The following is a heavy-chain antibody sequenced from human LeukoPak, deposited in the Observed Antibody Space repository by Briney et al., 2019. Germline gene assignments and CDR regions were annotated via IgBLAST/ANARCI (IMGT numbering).Heavy chain of an antibody. CDR3: ARGGIGVAGDFEY. D-gene: IGHD6-19*01. J-gene: IGHJ4*02. CDR1: GXTFSTHA. Sequence: PGGSLRLSCAASGXTFSTHAMSWVRQAPGKGLEWVSDISASGGSTYYADSVKGRFTISRDNSKNTLYLQMNSLRAEDTAVYYCARGGIGVAGDFEYWGQGTLVTVSS. V-gene: IGHV3-23*01. CDR2: ISASGGST.